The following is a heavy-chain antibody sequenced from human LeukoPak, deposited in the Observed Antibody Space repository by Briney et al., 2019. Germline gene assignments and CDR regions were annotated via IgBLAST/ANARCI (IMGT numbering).Heavy chain of an antibody. V-gene: IGHV4-30-2*01. CDR2: IYHSGST. CDR3: ARGLLSGEMDV. CDR1: GGSISSGGYS. D-gene: IGHD4-17*01. J-gene: IGHJ6*02. Sequence: SETLSLTCAVSGGSISSGGYSWSWIRRPPGKGLEWIGYIYHSGSTYYNPSLKSRVTISVDRSKNQFSLKLSSVTAADTAVYYCARGLLSGEMDVWGQGTTVTVSS.